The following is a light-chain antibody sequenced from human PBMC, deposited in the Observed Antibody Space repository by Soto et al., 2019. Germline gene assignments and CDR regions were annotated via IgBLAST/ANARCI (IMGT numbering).Light chain of an antibody. J-gene: IGKJ2*01. Sequence: DIQMTQSPSTLSASVGDIVTITCRASQSISSRLAWYQQKPGKDPNLLIYKATSLESGVPSRFSGSGSGTEFTLTISSLQPDDFATYYCQQYNSYSPYTFGQGTKLEIK. CDR3: QQYNSYSPYT. CDR1: QSISSR. V-gene: IGKV1-5*03. CDR2: KAT.